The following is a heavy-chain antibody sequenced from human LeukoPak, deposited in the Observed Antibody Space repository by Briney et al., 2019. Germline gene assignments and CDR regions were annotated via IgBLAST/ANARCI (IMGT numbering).Heavy chain of an antibody. J-gene: IGHJ4*02. V-gene: IGHV3-48*03. Sequence: GGSPRLSCAASGFTFRNYEMNWVRQAPGKGLEWVSYISSSGTTTYYADSVKGRFTISRDNARNSLYLQMNTLRAEDTAVYYCARVGSGWGLAYWGQGTLVTVSS. D-gene: IGHD6-19*01. CDR1: GFTFRNYE. CDR2: ISSSGTTT. CDR3: ARVGSGWGLAY.